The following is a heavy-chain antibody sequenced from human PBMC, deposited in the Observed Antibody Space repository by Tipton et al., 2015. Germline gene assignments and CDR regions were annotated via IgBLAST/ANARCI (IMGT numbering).Heavy chain of an antibody. CDR3: ARFRYYGSESERGYFHGLDV. CDR2: ISHSGNT. D-gene: IGHD3-10*01. V-gene: IGHV4-59*04. CDR1: DGSISAYY. J-gene: IGHJ6*02. Sequence: TLSLTCTVSDGSISAYYWSWIRQPPGKGLEWIGSISHSGNTYYNPSLKSRVTMSRDTSKNQFSLKLTSVTAADTAVYYCARFRYYGSESERGYFHGLDVWGQGTTVTVSS.